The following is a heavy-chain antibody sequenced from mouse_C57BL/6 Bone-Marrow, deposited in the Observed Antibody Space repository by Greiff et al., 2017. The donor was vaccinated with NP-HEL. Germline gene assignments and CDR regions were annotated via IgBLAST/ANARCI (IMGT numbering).Heavy chain of an antibody. CDR3: ARGGYYGSSYHWYFDV. CDR1: GYTFTDYY. CDR2: INPNNGGT. Sequence: EVQLQQSGPELVKPGASVKISCKASGYTFTDYYMNWVKQSHGKSLEWIGDINPNNGGTSYNQKFKGKATLTVDKSSSTAYMELRSLTSEDSAVYYCARGGYYGSSYHWYFDVWGTGTTVTVSS. J-gene: IGHJ1*03. D-gene: IGHD1-1*01. V-gene: IGHV1-26*01.